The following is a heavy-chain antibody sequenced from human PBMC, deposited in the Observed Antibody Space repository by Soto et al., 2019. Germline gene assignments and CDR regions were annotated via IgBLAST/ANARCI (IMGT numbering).Heavy chain of an antibody. J-gene: IGHJ4*02. CDR3: AKVPNLGYCTNGVCLSFDY. CDR1: GFTFSSYA. D-gene: IGHD2-8*01. V-gene: IGHV3-23*01. Sequence: GESLKISCAASGFTFSSYAMSWVRQAPGKGLEWVSAISGSGGSTYYADSVKGRFTISRDNSKNTLYLQMNSLRAEDTAVYYCAKVPNLGYCTNGVCLSFDYWGQGTLVTVSS. CDR2: ISGSGGST.